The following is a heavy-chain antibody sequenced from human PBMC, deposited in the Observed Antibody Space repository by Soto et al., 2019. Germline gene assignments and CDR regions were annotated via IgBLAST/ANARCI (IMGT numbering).Heavy chain of an antibody. V-gene: IGHV4-61*01. D-gene: IGHD4-4*01. J-gene: IGHJ5*01. CDR2: ISYSGGT. CDR3: ARGDDYKSTLFDS. Sequence: SLTCVVSGVSVSSVPYYWSWIRQPPGKGLEWIGYISYSGGTNYNPSLKSRVSMSLDTSKNQFSLKFISVTAADTAIYYCARGDDYKSTLFDSWGQGTLVTVSS. CDR1: GVSVSSVPYY.